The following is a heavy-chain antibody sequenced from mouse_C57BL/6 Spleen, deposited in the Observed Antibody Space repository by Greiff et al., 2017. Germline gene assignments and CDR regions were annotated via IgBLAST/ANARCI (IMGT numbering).Heavy chain of an antibody. J-gene: IGHJ4*01. V-gene: IGHV5-9*01. CDR1: GFTFSSYT. Sequence: EVHLVESGGGLVKPGGSLKLSCAASGFTFSSYTMSWVRQTPEKRLEWVATISGGGGNTYYPDSVKGRFTISRDNAKNTLYLQMSSLRSEDTALYYCARHGLGYAMDYWGQGTSVTVSS. CDR2: ISGGGGNT. CDR3: ARHGLGYAMDY.